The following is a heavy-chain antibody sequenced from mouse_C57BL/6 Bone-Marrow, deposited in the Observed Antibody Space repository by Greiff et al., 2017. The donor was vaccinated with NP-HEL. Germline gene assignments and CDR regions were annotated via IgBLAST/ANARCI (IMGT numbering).Heavy chain of an antibody. CDR3: AREGFITTPLRYFDV. J-gene: IGHJ1*03. CDR2: ISDGGSYT. CDR1: GFTFSSYA. Sequence: EVKGVVSGGGLVKPGGSLKLSCAASGFTFSSYAMSWVRQTPEKRLEWVATISDGGSYTYYPDNVKGRFTISRDNAKNNLYLQMSHLKSEDTAMYYCAREGFITTPLRYFDVWGTGTTVTVSS. D-gene: IGHD1-1*01. V-gene: IGHV5-4*01.